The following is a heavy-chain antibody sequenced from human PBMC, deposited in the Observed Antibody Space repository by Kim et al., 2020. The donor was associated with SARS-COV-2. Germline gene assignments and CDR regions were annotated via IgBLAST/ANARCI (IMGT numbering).Heavy chain of an antibody. CDR3: ARYWGNWNYLDND. J-gene: IGHJ4*01. D-gene: IGHD1-7*01. CDR2: IIPYNGKT. Sequence: ASVKVSCKASGYTFTSYSISWVRQAPGHGLEWMGGIIPYNGKTNYAEKFQGRVTMTSDTSTSTAYMELRSLRSDDTAVYYCARYWGNWNYLDNDWGQGSLVTVSS. V-gene: IGHV1-18*01. CDR1: GYTFTSYS.